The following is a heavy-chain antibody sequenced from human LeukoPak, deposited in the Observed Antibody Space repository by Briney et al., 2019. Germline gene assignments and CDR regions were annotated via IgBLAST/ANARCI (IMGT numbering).Heavy chain of an antibody. CDR3: AKDDPVTTGAFDY. Sequence: GRSLRLSCAASGFTFSSYGMHWVRQAPGKGLEWVAVISYDGSNKYYADSVKGRFTISRDNSKNTLYLQMNSLRAEDTAVYYCAKDDPVTTGAFDYWGQGTQVTVSS. V-gene: IGHV3-30*18. CDR1: GFTFSSYG. J-gene: IGHJ4*02. CDR2: ISYDGSNK. D-gene: IGHD4-17*01.